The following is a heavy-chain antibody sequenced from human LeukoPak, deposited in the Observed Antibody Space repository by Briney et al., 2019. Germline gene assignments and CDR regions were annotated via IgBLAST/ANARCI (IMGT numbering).Heavy chain of an antibody. CDR1: GGSINTYY. V-gene: IGHV4-59*08. J-gene: IGHJ3*02. D-gene: IGHD5-18*01. CDR3: ARQPANTAAFDI. CDR2: VRDNGEN. Sequence: PSETLSLTCTVSGGSINTYYWSWIRQPPGKALEWIAYVRDNGENNYNPSLKSRVAISVDTANNQISLRLNFVTAADTAIYYCARQPANTAAFDIWGLGTMVAVSS.